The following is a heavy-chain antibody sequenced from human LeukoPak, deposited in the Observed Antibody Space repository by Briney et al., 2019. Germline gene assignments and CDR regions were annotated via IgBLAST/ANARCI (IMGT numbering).Heavy chain of an antibody. CDR3: ARGKALRGLRYFEMLIYYFDY. CDR2: INHSGST. CDR1: GGSFSGYY. D-gene: IGHD3-9*01. V-gene: IGHV4-34*01. Sequence: SETLSLTCAVNGGSFSGYYWSWIRQAPGKGLEWIGEINHSGSTNYNPSLKSRVTISVDTSKNRFSLKLRSVTAADTAVYYCARGKALRGLRYFEMLIYYFDYWGQGTPVTVSS. J-gene: IGHJ4*02.